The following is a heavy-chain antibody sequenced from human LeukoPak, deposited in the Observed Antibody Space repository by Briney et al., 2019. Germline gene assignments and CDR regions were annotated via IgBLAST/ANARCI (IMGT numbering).Heavy chain of an antibody. Sequence: GGSLRLSCAASGSTVSSNYMSWVRQAPGKGLEWVSVIYSGGSTYYADSVKGRFTISRDNSKNTLYLQMNSLRAEDTAVYYCARADDYGDSLDYWGQGTLVTVSS. CDR3: ARADDYGDSLDY. D-gene: IGHD4-17*01. J-gene: IGHJ4*02. CDR2: IYSGGST. CDR1: GSTVSSNY. V-gene: IGHV3-53*01.